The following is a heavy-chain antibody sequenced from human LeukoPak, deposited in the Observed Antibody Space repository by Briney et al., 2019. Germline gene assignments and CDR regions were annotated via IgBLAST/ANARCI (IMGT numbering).Heavy chain of an antibody. CDR3: ATVSGNY. J-gene: IGHJ4*02. CDR1: GFTFDDYA. Sequence: GGSLRLSCAASGFTFDDYAMHWVRQAPGKGLEWVSGISWNSGSIGYADSVKGRITISRDNAKNSLYLQMNSLRAEDTALYYCATVSGNYWGQGTLVTVSS. V-gene: IGHV3-9*01. CDR2: ISWNSGSI. D-gene: IGHD3-10*01.